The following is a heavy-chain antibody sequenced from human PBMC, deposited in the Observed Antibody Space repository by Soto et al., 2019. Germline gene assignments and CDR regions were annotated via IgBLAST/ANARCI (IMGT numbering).Heavy chain of an antibody. CDR3: AREVSWTGVFDH. J-gene: IGHJ5*02. CDR2: IFDSGTA. CDR1: GGSISSLNDY. Sequence: QVQLEQSGPGLVKPSQTLSLTCKISGGSISSLNDYWSWIRQSPGEGLEWIGYIFDSGTAHYNPSLKGRVRISGDTSQSQFSLTIQSVTVADTAVYYCAREVSWTGVFDHWGQGILVTVSS. D-gene: IGHD2-8*02. V-gene: IGHV4-31*02.